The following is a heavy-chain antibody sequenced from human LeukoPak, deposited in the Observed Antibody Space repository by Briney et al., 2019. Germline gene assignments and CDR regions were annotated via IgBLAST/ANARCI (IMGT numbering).Heavy chain of an antibody. CDR3: ARGWLQRSFDC. Sequence: GGSWRLSCAASGFTFSSYGMHWVSQVPGKGLEWVAVISYDGSNKYYADSVKGRFTISRDNSKNTLYLQMNSLRAEDTAVYYCARGWLQRSFDCCGQGTLFSASS. J-gene: IGHJ4*02. CDR2: ISYDGSNK. CDR1: GFTFSSYG. D-gene: IGHD5-24*01. V-gene: IGHV3-30*03.